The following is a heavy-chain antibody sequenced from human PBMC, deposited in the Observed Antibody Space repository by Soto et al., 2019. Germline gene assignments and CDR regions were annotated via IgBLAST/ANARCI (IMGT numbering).Heavy chain of an antibody. CDR2: ISSSSSYI. Sequence: EVQLVESGGGLVKPGGSLRLSCAASGFTFSSYSMNWVRQPPGKGLEWVSSISSSSSYIYYADSVKARFTISRDNAKNSLYLQMNSLRAEDTAVYYCARVNSNTGYWGQGTLVTVSS. D-gene: IGHD2-8*02. V-gene: IGHV3-21*01. CDR1: GFTFSSYS. J-gene: IGHJ4*02. CDR3: ARVNSNTGY.